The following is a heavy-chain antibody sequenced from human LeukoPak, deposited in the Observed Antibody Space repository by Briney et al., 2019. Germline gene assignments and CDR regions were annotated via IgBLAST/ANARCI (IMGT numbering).Heavy chain of an antibody. Sequence: GGSLRLSCAASGFTFSSYGMSWVRQAPGKGLVWVSRINDDGSATYYADSVKGRFSISRDNSKNTLYLQLNSLRAEDTALYYCAKAFGTNGYFQLPIDFWGQGTLVTVSS. CDR1: GFTFSSYG. CDR3: AKAFGTNGYFQLPIDF. D-gene: IGHD2-8*01. CDR2: INDDGSAT. V-gene: IGHV3-23*01. J-gene: IGHJ4*02.